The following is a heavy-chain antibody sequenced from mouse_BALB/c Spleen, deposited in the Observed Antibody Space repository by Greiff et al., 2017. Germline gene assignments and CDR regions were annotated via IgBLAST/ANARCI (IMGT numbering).Heavy chain of an antibody. Sequence: EVQLQQSGTVLARPGASVKMSCKASGYTFTSYWMHWVKQRPGQGLEWIGAIYPGNSDTSYNQKFKGKAKLTAVTSTSTAYMELSSLTNEDSAVYYCTREGNYGYDGAWFAYWGQGTLVTVSA. CDR2: IYPGNSDT. CDR1: GYTFTSYW. J-gene: IGHJ3*01. V-gene: IGHV1-5*01. D-gene: IGHD2-2*01. CDR3: TREGNYGYDGAWFAY.